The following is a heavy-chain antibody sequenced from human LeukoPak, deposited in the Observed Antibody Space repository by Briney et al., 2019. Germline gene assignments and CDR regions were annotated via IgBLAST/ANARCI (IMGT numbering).Heavy chain of an antibody. D-gene: IGHD3-3*01. CDR1: GFTFSSYS. Sequence: GGSLRLSCAASGFTFSSYSMNWVRQAPGKGLEWVSSISSSSSYIYYADSVKGRFTISRDNAKNSLYLQMNSLRAEDTAVYYCARVNTYYDFWSGLSGWSDPWGQGTLVTVSS. V-gene: IGHV3-21*01. CDR3: ARVNTYYDFWSGLSGWSDP. CDR2: ISSSSSYI. J-gene: IGHJ5*02.